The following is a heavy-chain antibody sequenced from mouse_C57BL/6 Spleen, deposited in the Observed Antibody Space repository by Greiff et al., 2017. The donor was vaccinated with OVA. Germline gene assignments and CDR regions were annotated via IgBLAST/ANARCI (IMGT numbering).Heavy chain of an antibody. D-gene: IGHD4-1*01. V-gene: IGHV1-22*01. CDR2: INPNNGGT. J-gene: IGHJ2*01. CDR1: GYTFTDYN. CDR3: AALGRDYFDY. Sequence: VQLKQSGPELVKPGASVKMSCKASGYTFTDYNMHWVKQSHGKSLEWIGYINPNNGGTSYNQKFKGKATLTVNKSSSTAYMELRSLTSEDSAVYYCAALGRDYFDYWGQGTTLTVSS.